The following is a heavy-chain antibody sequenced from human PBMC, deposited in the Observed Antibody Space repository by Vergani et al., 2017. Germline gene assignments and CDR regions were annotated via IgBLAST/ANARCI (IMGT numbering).Heavy chain of an antibody. J-gene: IGHJ3*02. V-gene: IGHV2-70*15. D-gene: IGHD6-13*01. CDR1: GFSLSTSGMC. Sequence: QVTLRESGPALVKPTQTLTLTCTFSGFSLSTSGMCVSWIRQPPGKALEWLARIDWDDDKYYSTSLKTSLTISKDTSKNQVVLTMTNMDPVDTATYYCARIAAAGKSFDIWGQGTMVTVSS. CDR3: ARIAAAGKSFDI. CDR2: IDWDDDK.